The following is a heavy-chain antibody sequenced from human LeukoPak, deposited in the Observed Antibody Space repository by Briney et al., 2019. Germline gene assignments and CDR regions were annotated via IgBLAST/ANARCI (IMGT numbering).Heavy chain of an antibody. V-gene: IGHV3-9*01. J-gene: IGHJ3*02. CDR2: ISWNSGSI. CDR3: AKAQDPYYYGSGSPGGAFDI. CDR1: GFTFDDYA. Sequence: GRSLRLSCAASGFTFDDYAMHWVRQAPGKGLEGVSGISWNSGSIGYADSVKGRFTISRDNAKNSLYLQMNSLRAEDAALYYCAKAQDPYYYGSGSPGGAFDIWGQGTMVTVSS. D-gene: IGHD3-10*01.